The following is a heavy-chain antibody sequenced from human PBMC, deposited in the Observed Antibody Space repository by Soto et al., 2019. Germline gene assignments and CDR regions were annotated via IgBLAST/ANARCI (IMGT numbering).Heavy chain of an antibody. J-gene: IGHJ4*02. CDR3: ARGWEDRNFDY. D-gene: IGHD1-26*01. V-gene: IGHV4-4*02. Sequence: QVQLQESGPGLVKPSGTLSLTCTVSGGSISSSNWWTWVRQPPGKGLEWIGEIYHSGSTNKSPSLTSRVTISVDKSKNQFCLKLSSVPAADAAVYFCARGWEDRNFDYWGQGTLVTVSS. CDR1: GGSISSSNW. CDR2: IYHSGST.